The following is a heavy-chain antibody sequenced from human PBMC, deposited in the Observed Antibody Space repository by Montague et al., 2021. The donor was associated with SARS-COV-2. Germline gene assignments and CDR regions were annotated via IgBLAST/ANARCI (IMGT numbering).Heavy chain of an antibody. CDR1: GGSFSGYY. CDR3: ARGGGYSYGSLDY. CDR2: INHSGST. Sequence: SETLSLTCAVYGGSFSGYYWSWIRQPPGKGLEWIGEINHSGSTNYNPSLKSRVTISVDTPKNQFSLKLSSVTAADTAVYYCARGGGYSYGSLDYWGQGTLVTVSS. V-gene: IGHV4-34*01. J-gene: IGHJ4*02. D-gene: IGHD5-18*01.